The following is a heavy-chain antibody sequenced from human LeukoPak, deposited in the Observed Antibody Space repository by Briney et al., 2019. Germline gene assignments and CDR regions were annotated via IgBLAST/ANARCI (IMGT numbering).Heavy chain of an antibody. CDR3: ARGSQYYDILTGYYSRYFDY. CDR1: GFTFSSYA. V-gene: IGHV3-23*01. J-gene: IGHJ4*02. CDR2: ISGSGGST. D-gene: IGHD3-9*01. Sequence: PGGSLRLSCAASGFTFSSYAMSWVRQAPGKGLEWVSAISGSGGSTYYADSVKGRFTISRDNSKNTLYLQMNSLRAEDTAVYYCARGSQYYDILTGYYSRYFDYWGQGTLVTVSS.